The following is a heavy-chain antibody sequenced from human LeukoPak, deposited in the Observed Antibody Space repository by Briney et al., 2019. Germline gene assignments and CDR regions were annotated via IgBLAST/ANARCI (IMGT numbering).Heavy chain of an antibody. Sequence: SETLSLTCAVYGGSFSGYYWSWIRQPPGKGLEWIGDINHSGSTNHNPSLKSRVTISVDTSNNQFSLKLSSVTSADTAVYYCARGGDIVVVPAAPRGYNWFDPWGQGTLVTVSS. V-gene: IGHV4-34*01. CDR1: GGSFSGYY. CDR2: INHSGST. J-gene: IGHJ5*02. D-gene: IGHD2-2*01. CDR3: ARGGDIVVVPAAPRGYNWFDP.